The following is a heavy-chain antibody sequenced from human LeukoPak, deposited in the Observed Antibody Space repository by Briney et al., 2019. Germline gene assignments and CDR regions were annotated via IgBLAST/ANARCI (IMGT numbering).Heavy chain of an antibody. V-gene: IGHV4-59*08. CDR3: ARQLRFASNFDY. Sequence: SETLSLTCTVSGASISGYYWSWIRQPPGKGLEWIGYIYYSGSTNYNPSLKSRVTISVDTSKNQFSLKLSSVTAADTAVYYCARQLRFASNFDYWGQGTLVTVSS. D-gene: IGHD3-10*01. CDR1: GASISGYY. J-gene: IGHJ4*02. CDR2: IYYSGST.